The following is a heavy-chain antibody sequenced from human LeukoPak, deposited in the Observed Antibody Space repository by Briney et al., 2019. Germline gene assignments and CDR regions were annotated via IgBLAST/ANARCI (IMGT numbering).Heavy chain of an antibody. CDR1: GFTFSSYS. Sequence: GGSLRLSCAASGFTFSSYSMNWVRQAPGKGLEWVAFIRYDGSNKYYADSVKGRFTISRDNSKNTLYLQMNSLRAEDTAVYYCAKRGRGYYDSSGYMTTLLYYYYYMDVWGKGTTVTISS. CDR2: IRYDGSNK. J-gene: IGHJ6*03. V-gene: IGHV3-30*02. D-gene: IGHD3-22*01. CDR3: AKRGRGYYDSSGYMTTLLYYYYYMDV.